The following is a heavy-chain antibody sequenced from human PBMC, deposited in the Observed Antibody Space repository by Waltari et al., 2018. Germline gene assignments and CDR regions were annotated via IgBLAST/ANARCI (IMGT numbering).Heavy chain of an antibody. V-gene: IGHV3-23*01. D-gene: IGHD6-13*01. CDR2: IRGSGGST. CDR3: AKAQAAHQGGD. J-gene: IGHJ4*02. CDR1: GFTFSSYA. Sequence: EVQLLESGGGLVQPGGSLRLSCAASGFTFSSYAMSWVRQAPGKGREWVSAIRGSGGSTYYADSVKGRFTISRDKSKNTLYLQMNSLRAEDTAGYYCAKAQAAHQGGDWGQGTLVTVSS.